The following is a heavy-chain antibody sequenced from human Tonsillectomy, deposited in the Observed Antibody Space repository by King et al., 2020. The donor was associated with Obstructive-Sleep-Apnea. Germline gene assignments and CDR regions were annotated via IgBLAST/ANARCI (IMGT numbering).Heavy chain of an antibody. CDR3: AKDGLNMFLNDYSA. V-gene: IGHV3-23*04. CDR2: ISGSTGAT. CDR1: GFTFSSYA. Sequence: VQLVESGGGLVQPGGSLRLSCAASGFTFSSYAMTWVRQAPGKGLEWISGISGSTGATYYADSVKGRFTISRDNSKNTLYLQMNSLRAEDTAIYYCAKDGLNMFLNDYSAWGQGTLVTVSS. D-gene: IGHD5-12*01. J-gene: IGHJ5*02.